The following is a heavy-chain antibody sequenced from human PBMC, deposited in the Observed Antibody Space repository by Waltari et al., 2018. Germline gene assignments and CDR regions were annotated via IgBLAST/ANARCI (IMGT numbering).Heavy chain of an antibody. CDR3: ARDRGRGLYLDS. Sequence: QLQLQESGPGLVKPSGTLSLTCAVSGDSMSSPDCWSWFRQPPGKGLEGIGQVRGDGRCNYNPSFASRVITSLDTSNNQFSLKVTSATAADTAVYYCARDRGRGLYLDSWGPGILVTVSP. D-gene: IGHD2-15*01. CDR1: GDSMSSPDC. V-gene: IGHV4-4*02. J-gene: IGHJ4*02. CDR2: VRGDGRC.